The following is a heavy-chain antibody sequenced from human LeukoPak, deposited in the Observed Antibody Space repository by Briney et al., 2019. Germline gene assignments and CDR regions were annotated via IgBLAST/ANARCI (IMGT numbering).Heavy chain of an antibody. D-gene: IGHD3-3*01. CDR1: GGSISSGDYY. Sequence: SETLSLTCTVSGGSISSGDYYWSWIRQPPGKGLEWIGYIYYSGSTNYNPSLKSPVTISVDTSKNQFSLKLSSVTAADTAVYYCARGDYDFWSGYSPSGAFDIWGQGTMVTVSS. V-gene: IGHV4-61*08. CDR3: ARGDYDFWSGYSPSGAFDI. J-gene: IGHJ3*02. CDR2: IYYSGST.